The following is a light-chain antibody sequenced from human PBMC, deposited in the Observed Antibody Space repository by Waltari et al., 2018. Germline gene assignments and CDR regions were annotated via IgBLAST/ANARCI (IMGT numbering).Light chain of an antibody. V-gene: IGLV2-14*03. Sequence: HSALAQPASVSGSPGQSSTISCTGTSSDVGAYNYVSWYQQHPGKAPRLIIYDVNNRPSGVSNRFSGSKSGNTASLTISGLQAEDEADYYCSSFTRASSWVFGGGTKLTV. CDR1: SSDVGAYNY. CDR3: SSFTRASSWV. CDR2: DVN. J-gene: IGLJ3*02.